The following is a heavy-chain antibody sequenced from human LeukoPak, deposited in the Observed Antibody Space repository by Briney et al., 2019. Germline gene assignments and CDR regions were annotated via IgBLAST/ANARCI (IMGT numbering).Heavy chain of an antibody. CDR1: GGSFSGYY. CDR2: INHSGST. D-gene: IGHD3-22*01. CDR3: ARDHYYDDSSGQVLVP. Sequence: SETLSLTCAVYGGSFSGYYWSWIRQPPGKGLEWIGEINHSGSTNYNPSLKSRVTISVDTSKNQFSLKLSSVTAADTAVYYCARDHYYDDSSGQVLVPWGQGTLVTVSS. V-gene: IGHV4-34*01. J-gene: IGHJ5*02.